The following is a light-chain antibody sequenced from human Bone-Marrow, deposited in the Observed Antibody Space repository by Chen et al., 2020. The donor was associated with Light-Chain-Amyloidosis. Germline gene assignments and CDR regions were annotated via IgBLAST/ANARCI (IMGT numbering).Light chain of an antibody. J-gene: IGLJ1*01. Sequence: QSALTQPASVSGSPGQSITISCTGTSSDVGGYNCVSWYQQPPAKAPKIIISNVTNRPSAISNRFSGSKSGNTASLTISGLQAEDEADYYCSSCTSSNTLVFGSGTKVTVL. CDR1: SSDVGGYNC. V-gene: IGLV2-14*03. CDR2: NVT. CDR3: SSCTSSNTLV.